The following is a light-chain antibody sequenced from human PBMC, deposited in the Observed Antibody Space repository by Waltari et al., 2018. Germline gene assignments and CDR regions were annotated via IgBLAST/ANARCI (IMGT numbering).Light chain of an antibody. CDR1: QGISSW. J-gene: IGKJ4*01. CDR3: QHAADFPLT. Sequence: DIQLTQSPSSVSASVGDRVTVACRASQGISSWLTWYQQKPGEAPKLLIFAASTLETGVPSRFSGGGSGTEFNLTISSLQPEDLGTYYCQHAADFPLTFGGGTKVEIK. CDR2: AAS. V-gene: IGKV1-12*01.